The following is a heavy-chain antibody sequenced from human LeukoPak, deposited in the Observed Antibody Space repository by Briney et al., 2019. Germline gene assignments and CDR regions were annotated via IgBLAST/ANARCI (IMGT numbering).Heavy chain of an antibody. Sequence: ASVKVSCKASGYTFTSYGISWVRQAPGQGLEWMGWISAYNGNTNYAQKPQGRVTMTTDTSTSAAYMELRSLRSDDTAVYYCARDWGNYYYYYMDVWGKGTTVTVSS. CDR2: ISAYNGNT. J-gene: IGHJ6*03. CDR1: GYTFTSYG. V-gene: IGHV1-18*01. CDR3: ARDWGNYYYYYMDV. D-gene: IGHD3-16*01.